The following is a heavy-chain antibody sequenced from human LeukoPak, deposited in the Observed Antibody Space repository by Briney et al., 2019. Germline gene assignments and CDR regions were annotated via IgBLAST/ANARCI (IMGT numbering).Heavy chain of an antibody. Sequence: GGSLRLSCASSGFTFSSYSMNWVRQAPGKGLEWVSSISSSSSYIYYADSVKGRFTISRDNAKNSLYLQMNSLRAEDTAVYYCARDLRAMVRGVIHYWGQGTLVTVSS. CDR1: GFTFSSYS. CDR3: ARDLRAMVRGVIHY. CDR2: ISSSSSYI. V-gene: IGHV3-21*01. D-gene: IGHD3-10*01. J-gene: IGHJ4*02.